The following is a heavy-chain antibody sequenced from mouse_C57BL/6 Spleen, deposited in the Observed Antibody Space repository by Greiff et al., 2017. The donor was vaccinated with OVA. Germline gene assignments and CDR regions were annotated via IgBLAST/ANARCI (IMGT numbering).Heavy chain of an antibody. CDR3: ARTYSGSATGYFDG. CDR2: ISSGSGTI. CDR1: GFTFSDYG. Sequence: EVKLVESGGGLVKPGGSLKLSCAASGFTFSDYGMHWVRQAPEKGLEWVAYISSGSGTIYYADTVKGRFTISRDNAKNTLFLQMTSLRSEDTAMDYSARTYSGSATGYFDGWGTGTTVTVSS. D-gene: IGHD1-1*01. V-gene: IGHV5-17*01. J-gene: IGHJ1*03.